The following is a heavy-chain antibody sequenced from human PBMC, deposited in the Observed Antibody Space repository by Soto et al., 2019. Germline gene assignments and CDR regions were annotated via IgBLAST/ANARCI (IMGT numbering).Heavy chain of an antibody. CDR2: ISAYNGNT. D-gene: IGHD6-6*01. V-gene: IGHV1-18*01. CDR3: ARGDSSSGLDP. J-gene: IGHJ5*02. CDR1: GYTFTNYG. Sequence: QVQLVQSGTEVKKPGASVNVACKASGYTFTNYGISWVRQAPGQGLEWMGWISAYNGNTNYAQIFQGRVTLTTDTSTTTAYMELRSLRSDDTAVYYCARGDSSSGLDPWGQGTLVTVSS.